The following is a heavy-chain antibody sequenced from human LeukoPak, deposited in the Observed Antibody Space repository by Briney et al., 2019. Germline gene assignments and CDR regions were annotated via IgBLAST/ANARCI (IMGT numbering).Heavy chain of an antibody. CDR1: GFIVSSNY. J-gene: IGHJ4*02. Sequence: GGSLRLSCAASGFIVSSNYMSWVRQAPGKGLEWVSVIYSGGSTYYADSVKGRFTISRDNSKNTLYLQMNSLRAEDTAVYYCAIRRDYWGQGTLVTVSS. CDR2: IYSGGST. V-gene: IGHV3-66*01. CDR3: AIRRDY.